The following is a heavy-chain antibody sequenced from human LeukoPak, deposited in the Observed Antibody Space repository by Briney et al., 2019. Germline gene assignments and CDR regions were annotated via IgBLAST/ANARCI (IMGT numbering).Heavy chain of an antibody. V-gene: IGHV3-74*01. CDR3: ARAASWGHNDY. CDR1: GFTFTSYW. CDR2: VNSDGSTT. Sequence: PGGSLRLSCAASGFTFTSYWMHWVRQAPGKGLVWVSSVNSDGSTTRYADSVKGRLTISRGNAKNTLYLQMNSLRAEDTAVYYCARAASWGHNDYWCEGNLVTVSS. D-gene: IGHD3-16*01. J-gene: IGHJ4*02.